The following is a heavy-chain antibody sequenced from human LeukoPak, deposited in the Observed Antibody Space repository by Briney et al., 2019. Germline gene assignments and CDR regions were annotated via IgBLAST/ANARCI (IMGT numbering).Heavy chain of an antibody. Sequence: SETLSLTCTVSGGSISNYYWSWLRLPPGKRLEWIGHIYSSGSTTYSPPLKSRVTMSVDTSKNQLSLKLTSGTAADTAVYYCARHRSDGTYPLDYWGQGALVTVSS. CDR2: IYSSGST. J-gene: IGHJ4*02. CDR1: GGSISNYY. V-gene: IGHV4-59*08. CDR3: ARHRSDGTYPLDY. D-gene: IGHD1-26*01.